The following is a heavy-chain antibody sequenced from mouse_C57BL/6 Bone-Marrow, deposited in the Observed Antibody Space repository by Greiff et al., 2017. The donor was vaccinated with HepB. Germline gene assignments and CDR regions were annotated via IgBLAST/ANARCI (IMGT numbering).Heavy chain of an antibody. CDR3: ARGGITTVVVNFDY. CDR1: GYTFTSYW. Sequence: VQLQQPGAELVKPGASVKMSCKASGYTFTSYWITWVKQRPGQGLEWIGDIYPGSGSTNYNEKFKSKATLTVDTSSSTAYMQLSSLTSEDSAVYYCARGGITTVVVNFDYWGQGTTLTVSS. CDR2: IYPGSGST. D-gene: IGHD1-1*01. V-gene: IGHV1-55*01. J-gene: IGHJ2*01.